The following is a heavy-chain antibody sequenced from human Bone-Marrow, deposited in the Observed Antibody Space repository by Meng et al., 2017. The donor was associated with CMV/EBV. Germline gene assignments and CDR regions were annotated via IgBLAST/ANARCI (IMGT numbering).Heavy chain of an antibody. D-gene: IGHD1-26*01. CDR1: GFTFSSYT. V-gene: IGHV3-21*01. CDR3: ARDESVGTPIAA. J-gene: IGHJ5*02. CDR2: VSSSSMYI. Sequence: GGSLRLSCAASGFTFSSYTMNWVRQAPGKGLEWVSSVSSSSMYIYYADSVKGRFTISRDNAKNSVFLQMDSLGAEDTALYYCARDESVGTPIAAWGQGTLVTVSS.